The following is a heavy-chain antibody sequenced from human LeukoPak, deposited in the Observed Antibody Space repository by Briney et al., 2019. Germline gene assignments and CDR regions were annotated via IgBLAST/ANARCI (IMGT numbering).Heavy chain of an antibody. CDR2: TSKDGSDT. Sequence: GGSLTLSCAASGFTFSDSWMHWVRQAPGKGPEWLARTSKDGSDTVYAASAKGRVTASRDNAKNTFYLELTNLRPDDTAVYYCARGGYSGSYYRFSWGRGTLVTVAS. CDR1: GFTFSDSW. D-gene: IGHD5-12*01. CDR3: ARGGYSGSYYRFS. J-gene: IGHJ4*02. V-gene: IGHV3-74*01.